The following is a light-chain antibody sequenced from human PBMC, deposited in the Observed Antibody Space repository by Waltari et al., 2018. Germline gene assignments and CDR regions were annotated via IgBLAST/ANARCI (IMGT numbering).Light chain of an antibody. Sequence: DIQMTQPPSTLPASVGDRVTITCRASQSIRSWLAWYQQKPGKAPKLLIYEATSSESGVPSRFSASGSGTEFTLTISSLQPDDFATYYCQRYNSDPITFGPGTKVDI. CDR3: QRYNSDPIT. J-gene: IGKJ3*01. CDR1: QSIRSW. CDR2: EAT. V-gene: IGKV1-5*03.